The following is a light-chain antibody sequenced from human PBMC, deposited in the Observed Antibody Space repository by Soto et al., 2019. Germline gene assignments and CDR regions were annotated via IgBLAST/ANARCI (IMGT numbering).Light chain of an antibody. CDR3: QQYNDYWT. V-gene: IGKV1-5*01. J-gene: IGKJ1*01. Sequence: DIQMTQSPSTLSASIRDRVIITCRASQSISRRLAWYQHKPGKAPKLLIYDASTLASGVPLRFSGSGSGTEFTLTISNLQPDDFATYYCQQYNDYWTFGQGNKVEI. CDR2: DAS. CDR1: QSISRR.